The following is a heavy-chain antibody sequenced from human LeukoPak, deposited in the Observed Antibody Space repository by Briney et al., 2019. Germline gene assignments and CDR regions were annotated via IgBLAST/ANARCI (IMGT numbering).Heavy chain of an antibody. D-gene: IGHD3-10*01. Sequence: SVKVSCKASGGTFSSYAISWVRQAPGQGLEWMGRIIPILGIANYAQKFQGRVTITADKSTSTAYMELSSLRSEDTAVYYCARRSTYYYGSGGKYGMDVWGQGTTVTVSS. J-gene: IGHJ6*02. V-gene: IGHV1-69*04. CDR1: GGTFSSYA. CDR2: IIPILGIA. CDR3: ARRSTYYYGSGGKYGMDV.